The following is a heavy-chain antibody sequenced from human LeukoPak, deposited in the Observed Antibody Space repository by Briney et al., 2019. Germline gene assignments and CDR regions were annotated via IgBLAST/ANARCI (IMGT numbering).Heavy chain of an antibody. CDR2: ISYDGSNK. D-gene: IGHD3-3*01. CDR1: GFTFSSYG. CDR3: AKVPFGVVSIFL. V-gene: IGHV3-30*18. Sequence: GRSLRLSCAASGFTFSSYGMHWVRQAPGKGLEWVAVISYDGSNKYYADSVKGRFTISRDNSKNTLYLQMNSLRAEDTAVYYCAKVPFGVVSIFLWGQGTLVTVSS. J-gene: IGHJ4*02.